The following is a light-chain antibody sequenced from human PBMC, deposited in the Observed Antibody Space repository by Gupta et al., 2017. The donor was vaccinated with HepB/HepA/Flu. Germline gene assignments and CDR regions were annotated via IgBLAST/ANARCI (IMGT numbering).Light chain of an antibody. CDR1: QGIHNF. CDR3: QKYNSAPLT. J-gene: IGKJ4*01. V-gene: IGKV1-27*01. CDR2: AAS. Sequence: DIQMTPSPSSLSASIGDTVTITCRASQGIHNFLAWYQQKPGKIPKVLIYAASTLQSGVPSRFSGSGSGTDFTLTISSLQPEDVATYYCQKYNSAPLTFGGGTKVEIK.